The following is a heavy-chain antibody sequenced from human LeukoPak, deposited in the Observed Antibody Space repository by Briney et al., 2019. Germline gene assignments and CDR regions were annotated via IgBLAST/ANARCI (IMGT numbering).Heavy chain of an antibody. Sequence: GGSLRLSCTASGFTFGDYAMSWVRQAPGKGLEWVGFIRSKAYGGTTEYAASVKGRFTISRDDSKSIAYLQMNSLRAEDTAVYYCAKDQYQLLWRGFIDFDYWGQGTLVTVSS. CDR3: AKDQYQLLWRGFIDFDY. J-gene: IGHJ4*02. D-gene: IGHD2-2*01. CDR1: GFTFGDYA. CDR2: IRSKAYGGTT. V-gene: IGHV3-49*04.